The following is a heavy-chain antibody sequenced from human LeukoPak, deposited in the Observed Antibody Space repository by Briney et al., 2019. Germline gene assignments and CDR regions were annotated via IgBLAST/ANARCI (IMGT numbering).Heavy chain of an antibody. CDR2: IIPIFGTA. D-gene: IGHD2-15*01. Sequence: ASVKVSCKASGGTFSNYAISWVRQAPGQGLEWMGGIIPIFGTANYAQKFQGRVTITADESTSTAYMELSSLRSEDTAVYYCAREYCSGGSCPFGWYFDYWGQGTLVTVSS. CDR1: GGTFSNYA. CDR3: AREYCSGGSCPFGWYFDY. V-gene: IGHV1-69*13. J-gene: IGHJ4*02.